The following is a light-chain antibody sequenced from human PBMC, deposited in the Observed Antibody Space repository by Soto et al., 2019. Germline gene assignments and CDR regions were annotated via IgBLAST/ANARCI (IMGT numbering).Light chain of an antibody. Sequence: QSVLAQPPSVSGAPGQKITISCTGTRSNIGAAYYVHWYQQFPGTAPKLLIYDTSNRPSGVPVRFSASRSGTSAYLVITGLQADDEAVYYCQSYDGSLGGSILFGGGTRVTVL. CDR1: RSNIGAAYY. J-gene: IGLJ2*01. V-gene: IGLV1-40*01. CDR3: QSYDGSLGGSIL. CDR2: DTS.